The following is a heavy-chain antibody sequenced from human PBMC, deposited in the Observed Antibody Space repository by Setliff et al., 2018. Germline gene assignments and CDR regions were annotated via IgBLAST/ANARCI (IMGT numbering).Heavy chain of an antibody. Sequence: GGSLRLSCAASGFTFSNAWMSWVRQAPGKGLEWVGQIKRKTDGETTDYAAPVKGRFIISRDDSKRTLYLQMNSLKNEDTALYYCMSTPSGTYSTYYYYYNMDVWGKGRRSPSP. D-gene: IGHD3-10*01. CDR2: IKRKTDGETT. CDR3: MSTPSGTYSTYYYYYNMDV. J-gene: IGHJ6*03. V-gene: IGHV3-15*01. CDR1: GFTFSNAW.